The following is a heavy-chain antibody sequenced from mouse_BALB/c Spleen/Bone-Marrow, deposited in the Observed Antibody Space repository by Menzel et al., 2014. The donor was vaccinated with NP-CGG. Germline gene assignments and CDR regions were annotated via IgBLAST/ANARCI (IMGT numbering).Heavy chain of an antibody. Sequence: QVQLQQSGPELVKPGASVKISCKASGYAFSSSWMNWMMQRPGQGLEWIGRIYPGDESTNYNGKFKGKATLTADKSSSTAYMQLSSLTSVDSAVYFCARSPTGTFAYWGQGTLVTVSA. D-gene: IGHD4-1*01. CDR3: ARSPTGTFAY. J-gene: IGHJ3*01. V-gene: IGHV1-82*01. CDR2: IYPGDEST. CDR1: GYAFSSSW.